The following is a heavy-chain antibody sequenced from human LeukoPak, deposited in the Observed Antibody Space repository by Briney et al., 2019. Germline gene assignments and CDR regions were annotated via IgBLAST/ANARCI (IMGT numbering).Heavy chain of an antibody. V-gene: IGHV3-30*02. Sequence: GGSLRLSCAASGFTFSSYGMHWVRQAPGKGLEWVAFIRYDGSNKYYADSMKGRFTISRDNSKNTLYLQMNSLRAEDTAVYYCAKGLRFFDYWGQGTLVTVSS. J-gene: IGHJ4*02. CDR1: GFTFSSYG. CDR2: IRYDGSNK. D-gene: IGHD3-3*01. CDR3: AKGLRFFDY.